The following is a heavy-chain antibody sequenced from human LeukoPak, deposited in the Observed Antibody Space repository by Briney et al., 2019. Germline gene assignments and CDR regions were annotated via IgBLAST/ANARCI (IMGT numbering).Heavy chain of an antibody. V-gene: IGHV3-23*01. CDR3: AKTTSSSWYGIFDY. J-gene: IGHJ4*02. CDR1: GFTFSSYA. Sequence: GGSLRLSCAASGFTFSSYAMSWVRQAPGEGLEWVSAISGSGGSTYYADSVKGRFTISRDNSKNTLYLQMNSLRAEDTAVYYCAKTTSSSWYGIFDYWGQGTLVTVSS. CDR2: ISGSGGST. D-gene: IGHD6-13*01.